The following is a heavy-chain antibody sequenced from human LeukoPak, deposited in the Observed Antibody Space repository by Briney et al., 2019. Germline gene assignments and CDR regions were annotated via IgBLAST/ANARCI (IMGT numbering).Heavy chain of an antibody. CDR1: GFTFSSYG. CDR2: IWHGGSAE. CDR3: AKDSRGGWSGYFDL. D-gene: IGHD6-19*01. J-gene: IGHJ4*02. Sequence: GGSLRLSCAASGFTFSSYGMYWVRQAPGKGLEWLTVIWHGGSAEFYADSVRGRFSISRDDSKNTVYLQMTSLRAEDTALYYCAKDSRGGWSGYFDLWGQGTLVTVSS. V-gene: IGHV3-33*06.